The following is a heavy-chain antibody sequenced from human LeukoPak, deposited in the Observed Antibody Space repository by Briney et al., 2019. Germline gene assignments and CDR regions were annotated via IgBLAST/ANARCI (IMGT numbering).Heavy chain of an antibody. Sequence: SETLSLTCTASGGSISSHYWSWIRQPPGKGLEWIGYIYYSGSTNYNPSLKSRVTISVDTSKNQFSLKLSSVTAADTAVYYCAGGRGTSGFDPWGQGTLVTVSS. CDR1: GGSISSHY. CDR3: AGGRGTSGFDP. V-gene: IGHV4-59*11. CDR2: IYYSGST. D-gene: IGHD2-2*01. J-gene: IGHJ5*02.